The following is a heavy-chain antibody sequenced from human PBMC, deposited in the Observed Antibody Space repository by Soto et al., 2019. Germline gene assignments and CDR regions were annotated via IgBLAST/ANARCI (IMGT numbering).Heavy chain of an antibody. CDR3: SRLGYCSGGSCHNY. Sequence: QVQLQESGPGLVKPSQTLSLTCSVSGCSISNDDYHWSWIRQYPGKGLEWIGHIHHSGSAHYNPSLTGRMIISLDTSKSQFSLNLTSVTAADTAIYYCSRLGYCSGGSCHNYWGQGTLVTVSS. CDR2: IHHSGSA. J-gene: IGHJ4*02. V-gene: IGHV4-30-4*01. D-gene: IGHD2-15*01. CDR1: GCSISNDDYH.